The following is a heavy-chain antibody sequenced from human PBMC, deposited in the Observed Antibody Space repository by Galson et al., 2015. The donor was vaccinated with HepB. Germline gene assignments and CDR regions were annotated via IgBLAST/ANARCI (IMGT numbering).Heavy chain of an antibody. J-gene: IGHJ4*02. V-gene: IGHV3-33*08. D-gene: IGHD3-22*01. Sequence: SLRLSCAASGFTFSSYGMHWVRQAPGKGLEWVAVIWYDGSNKYYADSVKGRFTISRDNSKNTLYLQMNSLRAEDTAVYYCARGSDYDSSGYYYPGDYWGQGTLVTVSS. CDR3: ARGSDYDSSGYYYPGDY. CDR2: IWYDGSNK. CDR1: GFTFSSYG.